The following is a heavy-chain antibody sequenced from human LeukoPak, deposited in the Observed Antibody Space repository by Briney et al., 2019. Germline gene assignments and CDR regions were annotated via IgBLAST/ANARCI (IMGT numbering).Heavy chain of an antibody. CDR1: GYSFSNYW. Sequence: GESLKISCKGSGYSFSNYWIGWVRQMPGKGLEWMGIIYPGDSDTRYSPSFQGQVTISADKSISTAYLQWSSLKASDTAMYYCARTTYGSGSYYNFDYWGQGTLVTVSS. D-gene: IGHD3-10*01. CDR2: IYPGDSDT. V-gene: IGHV5-51*01. J-gene: IGHJ4*02. CDR3: ARTTYGSGSYYNFDY.